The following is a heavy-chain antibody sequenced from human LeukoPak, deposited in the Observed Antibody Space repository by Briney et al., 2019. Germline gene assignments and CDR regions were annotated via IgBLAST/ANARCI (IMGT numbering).Heavy chain of an antibody. CDR3: ARGDYYESSGYYYFDY. J-gene: IGHJ4*02. CDR2: IYSSGST. CDR1: GGSINTYY. V-gene: IGHV4-4*07. Sequence: PSETLSLTCTVSGGSINTYYWSWIRQPAGKGLEWIGRIYSSGSTNYNPSLKSRVTISVDTSKKQLSLKLKSVTAADTAVYYCARGDYYESSGYYYFDYWGQGTLVTVSS. D-gene: IGHD3-22*01.